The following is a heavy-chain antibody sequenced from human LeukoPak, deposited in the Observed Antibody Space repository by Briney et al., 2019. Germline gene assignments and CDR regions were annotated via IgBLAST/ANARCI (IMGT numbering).Heavy chain of an antibody. J-gene: IGHJ4*02. CDR2: INTVASYI. CDR3: ARLRRNSDRSGFYYYYDN. D-gene: IGHD3-22*01. V-gene: IGHV3-21*01. Sequence: GGSLRLSCAASGFTFSSYIFNWVRQAPGKGLEWVSSINTVASYIYYADSVRGRFTISRDNAENSLWLQMNGLRAEDPAVYYCARLRRNSDRSGFYYYYDNWGREPWSPSPQ. CDR1: GFTFSSYI.